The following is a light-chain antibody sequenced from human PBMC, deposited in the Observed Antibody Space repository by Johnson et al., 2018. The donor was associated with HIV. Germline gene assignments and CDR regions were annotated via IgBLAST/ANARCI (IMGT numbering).Light chain of an antibody. V-gene: IGLV1-51*01. CDR3: GTWDTSLNAYV. CDR2: DNN. J-gene: IGLJ1*01. CDR1: SSNIGNNY. Sequence: QSVLTQPPSASAAPGQKVTISCSGSSSNIGNNYVSWYQQVPGTAPKLLIYDNNKRPSGIPDRFSGSKSGTSATLGITGLQTGDEADYYCGTWDTSLNAYVFGTGTKVTVL.